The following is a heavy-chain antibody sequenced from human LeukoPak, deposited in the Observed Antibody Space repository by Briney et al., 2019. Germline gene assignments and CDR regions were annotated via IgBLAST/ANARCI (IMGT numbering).Heavy chain of an antibody. CDR2: INPSGGRT. Sequence: ASVKVSCKASGGTLSSYAISWVRQAPGQGLEWMGIINPSGGRTSYAQKVQGRVAMTRDTSTSTVYMELSSLRSDDTAVYYCAVQVAGTVYWGQGTLVTVSS. D-gene: IGHD6-19*01. V-gene: IGHV1-46*01. CDR1: GGTLSSYA. J-gene: IGHJ4*02. CDR3: AVQVAGTVY.